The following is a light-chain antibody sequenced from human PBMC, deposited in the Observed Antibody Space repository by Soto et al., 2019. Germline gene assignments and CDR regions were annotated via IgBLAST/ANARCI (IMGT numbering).Light chain of an antibody. V-gene: IGKV3D-15*01. Sequence: EIVMTQSPATLSVSPGERATLSCRASQSVSSNLAWYQQKPGQAPRLLIYGASTRATGIPARFSGSGSGTEFTLTISRVEPEDFAVYYCHQYGRSPWTLGQGTKVDI. J-gene: IGKJ1*01. CDR2: GAS. CDR1: QSVSSN. CDR3: HQYGRSPWT.